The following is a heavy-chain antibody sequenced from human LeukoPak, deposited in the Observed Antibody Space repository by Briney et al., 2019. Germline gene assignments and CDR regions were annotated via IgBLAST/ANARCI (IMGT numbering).Heavy chain of an antibody. CDR3: ARGGDYDSSGYYYYFDY. J-gene: IGHJ4*02. CDR2: IHHSGST. D-gene: IGHD3-22*01. V-gene: IGHV4-39*07. CDR1: GGSITDGTFY. Sequence: SETLSLTCIVSGGSITDGTFYWGWTRQSPGKGLEWIGTIHHSGSTFYNPSLQSRVTISVDTSKNQFSLKLSSVTAADTAVYYCARGGDYDSSGYYYYFDYWGQGTLVTASS.